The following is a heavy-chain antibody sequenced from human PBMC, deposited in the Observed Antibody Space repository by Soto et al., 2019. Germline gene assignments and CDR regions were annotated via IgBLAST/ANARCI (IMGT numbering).Heavy chain of an antibody. Sequence: QVQLQESGPGLVKPSQTLSLTCTVSGGSISSGDYYWSWIRQTPGKGLEWIGNIYYSGRTYYNPSLKSRVTISVDTSKNQFSLKLSSVTAADTAVYYCAREGYGDLNWFDPWGQGTLVTVSS. V-gene: IGHV4-30-4*01. CDR2: IYYSGRT. CDR1: GGSISSGDYY. D-gene: IGHD4-17*01. J-gene: IGHJ5*02. CDR3: AREGYGDLNWFDP.